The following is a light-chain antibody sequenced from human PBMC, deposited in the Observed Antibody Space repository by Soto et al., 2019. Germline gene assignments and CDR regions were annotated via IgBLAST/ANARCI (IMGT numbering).Light chain of an antibody. Sequence: QSVLTQPPSASGSPGQSVTISCTGTSSDVGAYIFVSWYQQHPGKAPKLMIYEVSKRPSGVPDRFSGSKSGNTASLTVSGLRAEDEADYYCNSYVGSTYVCGTGTKVTVL. V-gene: IGLV2-8*01. CDR1: SSDVGAYIF. J-gene: IGLJ1*01. CDR3: NSYVGSTYV. CDR2: EVS.